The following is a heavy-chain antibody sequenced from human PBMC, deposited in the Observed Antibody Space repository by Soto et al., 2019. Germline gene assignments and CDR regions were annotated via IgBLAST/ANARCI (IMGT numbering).Heavy chain of an antibody. D-gene: IGHD3-9*01. CDR3: ARDPTPHYYDILTGPKLVHYGMDV. V-gene: IGHV3-23*01. Sequence: PGGALRLSCAASGFTFSSYAMSWVRQAPGKGLEWALAISGSGGSTYYADSVKGRFTTSRDNSKNTLYLQMNSLRAEDTAVYYCARDPTPHYYDILTGPKLVHYGMDVWGQGTTVTVSS. J-gene: IGHJ6*02. CDR1: GFTFSSYA. CDR2: ISGSGGST.